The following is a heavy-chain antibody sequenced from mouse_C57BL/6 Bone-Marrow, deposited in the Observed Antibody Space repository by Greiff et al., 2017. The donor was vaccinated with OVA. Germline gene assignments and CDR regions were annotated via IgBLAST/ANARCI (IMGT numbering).Heavy chain of an antibody. CDR1: GYTFTDYN. Sequence: VQLKESGPELVKPGASVKMSCKASGYTFTDYNMHWVKQSHGKSLEWIGYINPNNGGTSYNQKFKGKATLTVNKSSSTAYMELRSLTSEDSAVYYCARGIYDGYYYYAMDYWGQGTSVTVSS. V-gene: IGHV1-22*01. CDR2: INPNNGGT. J-gene: IGHJ4*01. D-gene: IGHD2-3*01. CDR3: ARGIYDGYYYYAMDY.